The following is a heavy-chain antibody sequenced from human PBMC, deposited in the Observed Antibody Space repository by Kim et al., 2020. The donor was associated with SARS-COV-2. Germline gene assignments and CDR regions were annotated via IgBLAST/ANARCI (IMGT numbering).Heavy chain of an antibody. CDR1: GYSFTSYW. V-gene: IGHV5-51*01. CDR3: ARLVAEYSSFYYYYYGMDV. D-gene: IGHD6-6*01. Sequence: GESLKISCKGSGYSFTSYWIGWVRQMPGKGLEWMGIIYPGDSDTRYSPSFQGQVNISADKSISTAYLQWSSLKASDTAMYYCARLVAEYSSFYYYYYGMDVWGQGTTVTVSS. CDR2: IYPGDSDT. J-gene: IGHJ6*02.